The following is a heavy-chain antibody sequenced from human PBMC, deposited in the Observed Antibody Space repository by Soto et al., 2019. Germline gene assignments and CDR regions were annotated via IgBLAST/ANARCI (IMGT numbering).Heavy chain of an antibody. D-gene: IGHD2-2*01. CDR1: GYTFTNYA. CDR2: INAGNGNT. Sequence: QVQLVQSGAVVEKPGASVKVSCKASGYTFTNYAVHWVRQAPGQRLEWMGWINAGNGNTRYSQKFQGRVTITRDTSARTAYMELSSLRSEDTAVYYCARGHLAVVPVASWYYYMDVWGKGTTVTVSS. J-gene: IGHJ6*03. V-gene: IGHV1-3*01. CDR3: ARGHLAVVPVASWYYYMDV.